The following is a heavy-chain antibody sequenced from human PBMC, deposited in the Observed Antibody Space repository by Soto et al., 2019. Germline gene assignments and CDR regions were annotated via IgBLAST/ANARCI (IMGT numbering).Heavy chain of an antibody. CDR2: ISGTASRT. D-gene: IGHD3-9*01. CDR3: ATSFRYFDN. Sequence: PXVSLRLPCAGARVTPTTTPLSWVRQPPGKGLEWVTTISGTASRTYYVDSVKGRFFISRDNSKNTVTLQMNNLTLDDTAVYDCATSFRYFDNWGQGTRVTVSS. V-gene: IGHV3-23*01. CDR1: RVTPTTTP. J-gene: IGHJ4*02.